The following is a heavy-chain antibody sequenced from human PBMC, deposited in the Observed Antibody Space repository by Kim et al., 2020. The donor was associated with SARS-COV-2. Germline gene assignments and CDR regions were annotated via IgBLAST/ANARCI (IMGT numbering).Heavy chain of an antibody. J-gene: IGHJ2*01. Sequence: VKGRLTTSRDNAKNSLYLQMKGLRAEDTAVYYCARPLDIAAATYWYFDLWGRGTLVTVSS. D-gene: IGHD6-13*01. CDR3: ARPLDIAAATYWYFDL. V-gene: IGHV3-21*01.